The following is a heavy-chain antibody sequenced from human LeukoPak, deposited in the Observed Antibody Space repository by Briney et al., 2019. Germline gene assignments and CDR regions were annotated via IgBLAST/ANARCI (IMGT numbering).Heavy chain of an antibody. CDR1: GYTLTELS. CDR2: FDPEDGET. Sequence: GASVKVSCKVSGYTLTELSMHWVRQAPGKGLEWMGGFDPEDGETIYAQKFQGRVTMTEDTSTDAAYMELTSLRSGDTAMYYCATDPVGYCSANGCYSVDYWGQGTLVTVSS. CDR3: ATDPVGYCSANGCYSVDY. D-gene: IGHD2-15*01. J-gene: IGHJ4*02. V-gene: IGHV1-24*01.